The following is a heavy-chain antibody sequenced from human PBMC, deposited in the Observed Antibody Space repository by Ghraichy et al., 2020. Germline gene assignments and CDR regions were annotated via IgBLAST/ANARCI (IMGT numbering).Heavy chain of an antibody. CDR2: LDFSASP. D-gene: IGHD6-13*01. V-gene: IGHV4-34*01. CDR1: GGSFNGYY. J-gene: IGHJ3*02. Sequence: YAVYGGSFNGYYWSWVRQPPGQGLEWIGELDFSASPFYNPSLKSRVTISVDTSKNQFSLRLTSVTAADTALYYCATNIGEAGEDGFDIWGQGTRVTVSS. CDR3: ATNIGEAGEDGFDI.